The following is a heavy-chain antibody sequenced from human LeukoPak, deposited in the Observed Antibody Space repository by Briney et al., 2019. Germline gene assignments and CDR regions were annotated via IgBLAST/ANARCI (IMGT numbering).Heavy chain of an antibody. CDR3: ARLRGRQGSGFDP. D-gene: IGHD3-10*01. V-gene: IGHV4-34*01. J-gene: IGHJ5*02. Sequence: SETLSLTCAVYGGSSSGYYWSWIRQPPGKGLEWIGEINHSGSTNYNPSLKGRVTISVDTSKNQFSLKLSSVTAADTAVYYCARLRGRQGSGFDPWGQGTLVTVSS. CDR1: GGSSSGYY. CDR2: INHSGST.